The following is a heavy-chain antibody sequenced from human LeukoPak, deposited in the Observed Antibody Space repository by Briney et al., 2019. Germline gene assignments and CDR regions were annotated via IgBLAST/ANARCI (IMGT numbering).Heavy chain of an antibody. V-gene: IGHV4-59*08. D-gene: IGHD1-26*01. CDR2: IYHTGST. Sequence: PSETLSLTCIVSGGSISSYYWRWIRQPPGKGLEWIGDIYHTGSTNYNPSLKSRVTISVDTSKNQFSLKLSSVTAADTAMYYCARPSRQVGPYYGMDIWGQGTTVTVSS. CDR3: ARPSRQVGPYYGMDI. J-gene: IGHJ6*02. CDR1: GGSISSYY.